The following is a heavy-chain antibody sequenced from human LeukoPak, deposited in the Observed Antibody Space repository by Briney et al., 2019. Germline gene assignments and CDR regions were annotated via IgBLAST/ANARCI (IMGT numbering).Heavy chain of an antibody. CDR2: IYHSGST. Sequence: SETLSLTCAVSGYSISSGYYWGWIRQPPGKGLEWIGSIYHSGSTYYNPSLKSRVTISVDTSKNQFSLKLSSVTAADTAVYYCARHVRKAYYDFWSGQYWFDPWGQGTLVTVSS. J-gene: IGHJ5*02. CDR1: GYSISSGYY. CDR3: ARHVRKAYYDFWSGQYWFDP. D-gene: IGHD3-3*01. V-gene: IGHV4-38-2*01.